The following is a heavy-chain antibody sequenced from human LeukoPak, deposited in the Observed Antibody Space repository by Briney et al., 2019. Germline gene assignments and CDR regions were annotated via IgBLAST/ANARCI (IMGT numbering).Heavy chain of an antibody. V-gene: IGHV4-4*07. J-gene: IGHJ4*02. Sequence: SETLSLTCTVSGGFISSFYWSWLRQPAGKGLEWIGRIYTSGSTNYNPSLKSRVTMSVDTSKNQFSLNLSSVTAADTAVYYCARDVVAAAGSWDYWGQGTLVTVSS. D-gene: IGHD6-13*01. CDR2: IYTSGST. CDR1: GGFISSFY. CDR3: ARDVVAAAGSWDY.